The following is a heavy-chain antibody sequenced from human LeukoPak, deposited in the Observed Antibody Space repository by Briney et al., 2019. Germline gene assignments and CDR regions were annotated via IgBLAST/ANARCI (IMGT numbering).Heavy chain of an antibody. CDR3: ARVGWFGELLDFDY. J-gene: IGHJ4*02. CDR1: GYTFTSHG. D-gene: IGHD3-10*01. V-gene: IGHV1-18*01. CDR2: ISAYNGNT. Sequence: ASVKVSCKASGYTFTSHGISWVRQAPGQGLEWMGWISAYNGNTNYAQKLQGRVTMTTDTSTSTAYMELRSLRSDDTAVYHCARVGWFGELLDFDYWGQGTLVTVSS.